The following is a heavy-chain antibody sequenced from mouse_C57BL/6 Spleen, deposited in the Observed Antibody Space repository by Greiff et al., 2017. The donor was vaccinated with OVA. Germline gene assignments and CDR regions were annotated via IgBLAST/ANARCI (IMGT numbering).Heavy chain of an antibody. CDR2: ISDGGSYT. CDR3: ARDGYYYGSSYGFAY. V-gene: IGHV5-4*01. J-gene: IGHJ3*01. Sequence: EVQLVESGGGLVKPGGSLKLSCAASGFTFSSYAMSWVRQTPEKRLEWVATISDGGSYTYYPDNVKGRFTISRDNAKNNLYLQMSHLKSEDTAMYYCARDGYYYGSSYGFAYWGQGTLVTVSA. D-gene: IGHD1-1*01. CDR1: GFTFSSYA.